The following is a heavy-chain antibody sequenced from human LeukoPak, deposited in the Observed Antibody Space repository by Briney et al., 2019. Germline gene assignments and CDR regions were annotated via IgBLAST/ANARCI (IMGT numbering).Heavy chain of an antibody. CDR2: IIPIFGTA. J-gene: IGHJ6*03. V-gene: IGHV1-69*06. D-gene: IGHD3-10*01. Sequence: SVKVSCKASGGTFSSYAISWVRQAPGQGLEWMGGIIPIFGTANYAQKFQGRVTITADKSTSTAYMELSSLRSEDTAVYYCARGEIWFGERYYYYMDVWGKGTTVTVSS. CDR1: GGTFSSYA. CDR3: ARGEIWFGERYYYYMDV.